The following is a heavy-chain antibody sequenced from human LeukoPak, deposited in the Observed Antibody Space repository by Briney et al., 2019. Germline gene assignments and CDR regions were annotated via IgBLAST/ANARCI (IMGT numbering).Heavy chain of an antibody. D-gene: IGHD4-11*01. Sequence: GGSLRLSCAASGFTFDDYAMHWVRQVPGKGMEWVSGIGWNSGGIGYADSAKGRFTISRDNAKNSLYLQMNSLRPEDTALFYCVKGTTFEAFDMWGQGTMVTVSS. CDR3: VKGTTFEAFDM. V-gene: IGHV3-9*01. CDR1: GFTFDDYA. J-gene: IGHJ3*02. CDR2: IGWNSGGI.